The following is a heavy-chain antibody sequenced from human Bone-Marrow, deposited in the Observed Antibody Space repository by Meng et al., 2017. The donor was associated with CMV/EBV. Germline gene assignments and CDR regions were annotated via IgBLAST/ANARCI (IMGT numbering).Heavy chain of an antibody. Sequence: SETLSLTCAVYGGSFSGYYWSWIRQPPGKGLEWIGEINHSGSTNYNPSLKSRVTISVDTSKNQFSMKLSSVSAADKAVYYCAIGPYYGAVLSGYYYYGMDVWGQGTMVTVSS. J-gene: IGHJ6*02. V-gene: IGHV4-34*01. CDR1: GGSFSGYY. CDR3: AIGPYYGAVLSGYYYYGMDV. CDR2: INHSGST. D-gene: IGHD3-16*01.